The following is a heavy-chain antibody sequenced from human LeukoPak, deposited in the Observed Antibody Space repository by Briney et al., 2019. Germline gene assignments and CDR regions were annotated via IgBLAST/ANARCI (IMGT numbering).Heavy chain of an antibody. CDR3: ARQAGDY. CDR2: IYYSGST. CDR1: GGSFSGYY. Sequence: PSETLSLTCAVYGGSFSGYYWSWIRQPPGKGLEWIGYIYYSGSTNYNPSLKSRVTISLDTSKSQFSLQLSSVTAADTAVYYCARQAGDYWGQGTLVTVSS. J-gene: IGHJ4*02. V-gene: IGHV4-59*01.